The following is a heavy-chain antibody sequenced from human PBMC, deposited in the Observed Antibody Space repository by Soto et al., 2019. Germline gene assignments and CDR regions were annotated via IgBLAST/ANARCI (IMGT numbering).Heavy chain of an antibody. Sequence: GGSPRLSCAASGFTFSSYGMHWVRQAPGKGLEWVAVIWYDGSNKYYADSVKGRFTISRDNSKNTLYLQMNSLRAEDTAVYYCARVLRNSSGWYYYYYGMDVWGQGTTVTVSS. V-gene: IGHV3-33*01. J-gene: IGHJ6*02. CDR1: GFTFSSYG. D-gene: IGHD6-19*01. CDR2: IWYDGSNK. CDR3: ARVLRNSSGWYYYYYGMDV.